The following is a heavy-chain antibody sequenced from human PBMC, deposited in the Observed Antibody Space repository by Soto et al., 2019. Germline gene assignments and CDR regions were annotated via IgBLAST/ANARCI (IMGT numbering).Heavy chain of an antibody. CDR1: DFTFSNYV. J-gene: IGHJ3*02. D-gene: IGHD1-7*01. CDR2: ISYSVDKT. CDR3: VRRAITATTKWGAFDI. V-gene: IGHV3-23*01. Sequence: LRLSCAASDFTFSNYVMNWVRQAPGKGLEWVATISYSVDKTHYADSVRGRFTISRDNSKNTLSLQMNSLRAEDAAVYYCVRRAITATTKWGAFDIWGQGTMVTVSS.